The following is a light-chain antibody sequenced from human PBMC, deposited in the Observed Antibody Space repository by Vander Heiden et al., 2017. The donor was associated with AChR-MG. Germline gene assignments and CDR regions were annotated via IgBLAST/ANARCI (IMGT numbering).Light chain of an antibody. Sequence: EIVLTPSPGTLSLSPGERATLSGRASQSVSSSYLAWYQQKPGQAPRLRIYGASSGATGIPDRFRGSGSGTDFTLTISRLEPEDFAVYYCQQYGSSPGYTFGQGTKLEIK. J-gene: IGKJ2*01. V-gene: IGKV3-20*01. CDR2: GAS. CDR3: QQYGSSPGYT. CDR1: QSVSSSY.